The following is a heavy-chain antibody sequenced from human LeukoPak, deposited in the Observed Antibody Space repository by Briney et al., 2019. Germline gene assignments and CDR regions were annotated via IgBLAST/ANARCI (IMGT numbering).Heavy chain of an antibody. CDR3: AREGWELLIVWRPFDY. CDR1: GFTFSRYN. D-gene: IGHD1-26*01. CDR2: ISSSSSTI. V-gene: IGHV3-48*04. Sequence: PGGSLRLSCAASGFTFSRYNMNWVRQAPGKGLEWVSYISSSSSTIYYADSVKGRFTISRDNAKNSLYLQMNSLRAEDTAVYYCAREGWELLIVWRPFDYWGQGTLVTVSS. J-gene: IGHJ4*02.